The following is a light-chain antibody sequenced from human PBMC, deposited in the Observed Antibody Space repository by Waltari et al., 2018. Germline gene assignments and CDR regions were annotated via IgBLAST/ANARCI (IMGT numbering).Light chain of an antibody. CDR2: DVS. CDR3: SSYISSSTLEL. Sequence: QSALTQPASVSGSPGQSITISCTGTSSDVGGYNYVSWYQQHPGKAPKLMIYDVSNRPSGGSTRCSCSKSGNTASLTISGLQAEDEADYYCSSYISSSTLELFGGGTSLTVL. J-gene: IGLJ2*01. CDR1: SSDVGGYNY. V-gene: IGLV2-14*03.